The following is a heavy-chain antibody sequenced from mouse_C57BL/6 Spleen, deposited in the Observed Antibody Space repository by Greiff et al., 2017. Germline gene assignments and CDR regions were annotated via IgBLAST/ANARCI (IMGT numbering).Heavy chain of an antibody. D-gene: IGHD1-1*01. CDR1: GYTFTSYW. CDR2: IDPSDSYT. J-gene: IGHJ1*03. CDR3: ARREPYYYGSSYRYFGV. Sequence: QVQLQQPGAELVMPGASVKLSCKASGYTFTSYWMHWVKQRPGQGLEWIGAIDPSDSYTNYNQKFKGKSALTVDKSSSTAYMQHSSLTSEDSAVYYWARREPYYYGSSYRYFGVWGTGTTVTVSA. V-gene: IGHV1-69*01.